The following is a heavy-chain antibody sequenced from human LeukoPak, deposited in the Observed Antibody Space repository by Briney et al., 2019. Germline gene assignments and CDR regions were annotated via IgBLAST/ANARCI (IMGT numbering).Heavy chain of an antibody. D-gene: IGHD3-22*01. V-gene: IGHV4-30-2*01. CDR1: GDSISSGGYS. J-gene: IGHJ4*02. CDR3: ARMTYDSSGYYPLFDY. Sequence: SQTLSLTCTVSGDSISSGGYSWSWIRQPPGKGLEWIGYIYHSGSTYYNPSLKSRVTISVDRSKNQFSLKLSSVTAADTAVYYCARMTYDSSGYYPLFDYWGQGTLVTVSS. CDR2: IYHSGST.